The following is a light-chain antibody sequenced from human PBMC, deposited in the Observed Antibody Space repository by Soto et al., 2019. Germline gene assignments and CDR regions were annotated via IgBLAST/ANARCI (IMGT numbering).Light chain of an antibody. CDR3: SSYRSSSPYV. J-gene: IGLJ1*01. V-gene: IGLV2-14*01. CDR2: DVS. Sequence: QSALTQPASVSGSPGQSITISCTGTFSDIGGYNYVSWYQQHPGKAPKLMIHDVSNRPSGVSNRFSGSKSGNTASLTISGLQADDEADYYCSSYRSSSPYVFGTGTKVTVL. CDR1: FSDIGGYNY.